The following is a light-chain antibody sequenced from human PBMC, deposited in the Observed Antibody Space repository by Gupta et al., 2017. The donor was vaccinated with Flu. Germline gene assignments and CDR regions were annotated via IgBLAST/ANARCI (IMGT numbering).Light chain of an antibody. CDR3: MQGTHWPRT. J-gene: IGKJ3*01. CDR1: QSLVYSDGHTY. Sequence: DVVMTQSPLSLPVTLGQPASISCRSSQSLVYSDGHTYLNWFQQRPGQSPRRLIYKVSNRDSGVPDRCSGSGSGTDFTLKISRVEAEDVGVYYCMQGTHWPRTFGPGTKVDIK. CDR2: KVS. V-gene: IGKV2-30*01.